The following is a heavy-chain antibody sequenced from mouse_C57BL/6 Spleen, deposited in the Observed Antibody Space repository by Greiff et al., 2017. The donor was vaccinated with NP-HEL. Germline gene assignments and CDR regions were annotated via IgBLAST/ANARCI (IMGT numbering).Heavy chain of an antibody. CDR2: IDPSDSYT. CDR1: GYTFTSYW. D-gene: IGHD1-1*02. Sequence: VQLQQPGAELVMPGASVKLSCKASGYTFTSYWMHWVKQRPGQGLEWIGEIDPSDSYTNYNQKFKGKSTLTVDKSSSTAYMQLSSLTSEDSAVYYCARRSYGTYWHFDVWGTGTTVTVSS. CDR3: ARRSYGTYWHFDV. V-gene: IGHV1-69*01. J-gene: IGHJ1*03.